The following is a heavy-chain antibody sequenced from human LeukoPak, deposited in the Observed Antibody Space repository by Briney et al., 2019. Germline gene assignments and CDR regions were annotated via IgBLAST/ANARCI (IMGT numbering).Heavy chain of an antibody. J-gene: IGHJ6*02. V-gene: IGHV1-69*13. Sequence: ASVKVSCKASGGTFSSYAISWVRQAPGQGLEWMGGIIPIFGTANYAQKFQGRVTITADESTSTAYMELSSPRSEDTAVYYCARDPRGSRVYGMDVWGQGTTVTVSS. CDR2: IIPIFGTA. CDR3: ARDPRGSRVYGMDV. CDR1: GGTFSSYA. D-gene: IGHD6-13*01.